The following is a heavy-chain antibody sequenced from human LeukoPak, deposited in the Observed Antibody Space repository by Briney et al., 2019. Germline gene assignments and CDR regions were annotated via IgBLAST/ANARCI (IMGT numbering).Heavy chain of an antibody. CDR3: AKDSSDGLYYYYYMDV. CDR2: ISWNSGSI. CDR1: GFTFDDYA. Sequence: GGSLRLSCAASGFTFDDYAMHWVRQAPGKGLEWVSGISWNSGSIGYADSVKGRFTISRDNAKNSLYLQMNSLRAEDTALYYCAKDSSDGLYYYYYMDVWGKGTTVTVSS. V-gene: IGHV3-9*01. D-gene: IGHD5-24*01. J-gene: IGHJ6*03.